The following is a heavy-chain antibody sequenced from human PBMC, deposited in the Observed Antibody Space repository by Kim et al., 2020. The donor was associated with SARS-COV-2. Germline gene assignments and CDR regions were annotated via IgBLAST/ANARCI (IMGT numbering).Heavy chain of an antibody. Sequence: YADHVKGRFSISRANSKNTRYMDRSSLRVEDTAVYFCAKDPLGTRGNWFDPWGQGTLVTVSS. CDR3: AKDPLGTRGNWFDP. V-gene: IGHV3-23*01. D-gene: IGHD1-1*01. J-gene: IGHJ5*02.